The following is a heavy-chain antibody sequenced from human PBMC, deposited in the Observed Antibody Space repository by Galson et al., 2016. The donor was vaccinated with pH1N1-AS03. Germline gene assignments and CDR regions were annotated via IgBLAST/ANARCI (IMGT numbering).Heavy chain of an antibody. D-gene: IGHD6-13*01. Sequence: SLRLSCAVGGFTFSSYAMFWLRQAPGKGLEYVSAISGNGYSTYYANSVNGRFTISRDNSKSTLFLQMGSLRPEDRAVYYCARGPVSYSNYWFPPPDYWGQGTLVTVSS. V-gene: IGHV3-64*01. CDR1: GFTFSSYA. CDR2: ISGNGYST. CDR3: ARGPVSYSNYWFPPPDY. J-gene: IGHJ4*02.